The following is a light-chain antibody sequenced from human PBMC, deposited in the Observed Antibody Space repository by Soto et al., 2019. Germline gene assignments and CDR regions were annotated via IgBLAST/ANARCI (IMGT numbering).Light chain of an antibody. V-gene: IGKV1-5*03. J-gene: IGKJ2*01. CDR2: KAS. Sequence: DIQMTQSPSTLSASVGDRVTITCRASQSISSYLAWYQQKPGRAPKVLIYKASNLESGVPSRFSGSGSETEFSLTISSLQPDDSATYYCQDYNTYPYTFGQGTKLEI. CDR3: QDYNTYPYT. CDR1: QSISSY.